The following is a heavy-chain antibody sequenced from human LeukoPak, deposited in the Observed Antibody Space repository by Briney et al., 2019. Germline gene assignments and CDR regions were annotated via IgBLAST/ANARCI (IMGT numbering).Heavy chain of an antibody. Sequence: GGSLRLSCAASGFTFSSYAMSWVRQAPGKGLEWVSAISGSGGSTYYADSVKGRFTISRDNSKNTLYLQMNSLRAEDTAVYYCARDGVTHCSSTSCYSYYYGMDVWGQGTTVTVSS. CDR3: ARDGVTHCSSTSCYSYYYGMDV. J-gene: IGHJ6*02. CDR1: GFTFSSYA. CDR2: ISGSGGST. V-gene: IGHV3-23*01. D-gene: IGHD2-2*01.